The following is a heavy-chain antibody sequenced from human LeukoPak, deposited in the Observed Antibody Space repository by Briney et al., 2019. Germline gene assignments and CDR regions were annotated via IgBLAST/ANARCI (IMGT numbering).Heavy chain of an antibody. CDR3: AKDSYLGALSY. V-gene: IGHV3-20*04. D-gene: IGHD1-26*01. CDR2: IDWNGGST. CDR1: GFTFDDYG. Sequence: GGSLRLSCAASGFTFDDYGMSWVRQAPGKGLEWVSGIDWNGGSTGYADSVKGRFTISRDNAKNSLYLQMNSLRAEDTAVYYCAKDSYLGALSYWGQGTLVTVSS. J-gene: IGHJ4*02.